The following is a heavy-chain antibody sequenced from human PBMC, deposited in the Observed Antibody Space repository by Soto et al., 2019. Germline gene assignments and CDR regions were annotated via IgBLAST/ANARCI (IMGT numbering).Heavy chain of an antibody. CDR2: ISYDGSNK. CDR3: ARNELDYGSGSYSREYYYYYGMDV. V-gene: IGHV3-30-3*01. D-gene: IGHD3-10*01. Sequence: GGSLRLSCAASGFTFSSYAMHWVRQAPGKGLEWVAVISYDGSNKYYADSVKGRFTISRDKSKNTLYLQMNSLRAEDTAVYYCARNELDYGSGSYSREYYYYYGMDVWGQGTTVTVSS. CDR1: GFTFSSYA. J-gene: IGHJ6*02.